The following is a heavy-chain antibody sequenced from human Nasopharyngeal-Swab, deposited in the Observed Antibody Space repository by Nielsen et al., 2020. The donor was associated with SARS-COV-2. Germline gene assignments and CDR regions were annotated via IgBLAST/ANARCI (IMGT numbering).Heavy chain of an antibody. CDR3: TRPMGPIAVAGSGDY. J-gene: IGHJ4*02. V-gene: IGHV3-73*01. D-gene: IGHD6-19*01. Sequence: GESLKISCAASGFSFSGSSMHWVRQASGKGLEWVGRIRSKANTYATHYAASVKGRFTISRDDSNNTAYLQMNSLKTEDTAVYYCTRPMGPIAVAGSGDYWGQGTLVTVSS. CDR1: GFSFSGSS. CDR2: IRSKANTYAT.